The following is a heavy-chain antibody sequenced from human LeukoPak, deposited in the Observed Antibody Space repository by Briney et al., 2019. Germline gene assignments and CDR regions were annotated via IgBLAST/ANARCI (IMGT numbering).Heavy chain of an antibody. V-gene: IGHV1-69*05. CDR2: IIHIFGTA. CDR3: ARVPARVRKYYYYYMDV. Sequence: ASVKVSCKASGGTFSSYAISWVRQAPGHGLEWMGGIIHIFGTANYAQKFHGRVTITTDESTSTAYMELSSLRSEDTAVYYCARVPARVRKYYYYYMDVWGKGTTVTVSS. CDR1: GGTFSSYA. J-gene: IGHJ6*03. D-gene: IGHD3-3*01.